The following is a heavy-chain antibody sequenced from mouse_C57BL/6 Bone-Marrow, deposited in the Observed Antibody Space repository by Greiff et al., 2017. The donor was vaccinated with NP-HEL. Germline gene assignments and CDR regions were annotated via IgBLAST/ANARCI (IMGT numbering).Heavy chain of an antibody. CDR1: GFSLTSYG. CDR2: IWSGGST. J-gene: IGHJ2*01. CDR3: ARNANYYPYYFDY. D-gene: IGHD1-1*01. V-gene: IGHV2-2*01. Sequence: VKLQQSGPGLVQPSQSLSITCTVSGFSLTSYGVHWVRQSPGKGLEWLGVIWSGGSTDYNAAFISRLGISKDNSNSQFCFTINSLQADDTAIYYCARNANYYPYYFDYWGQGTTLTVSS.